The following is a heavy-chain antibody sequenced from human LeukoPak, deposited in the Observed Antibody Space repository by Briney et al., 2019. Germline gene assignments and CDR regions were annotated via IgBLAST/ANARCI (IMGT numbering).Heavy chain of an antibody. CDR1: GGSISSYY. Sequence: PSETLSLTCTVSGGSISSYYWSWIRQPPGKGLEWIGYIYYSGSTNYNPSLKSRVTISVDTSKNQFSLKLSSVTAADTAVYYCARANRLRFLDPPPWYFDLWGRGTLVTVSS. CDR2: IYYSGST. V-gene: IGHV4-59*01. J-gene: IGHJ2*01. D-gene: IGHD3-3*01. CDR3: ARANRLRFLDPPPWYFDL.